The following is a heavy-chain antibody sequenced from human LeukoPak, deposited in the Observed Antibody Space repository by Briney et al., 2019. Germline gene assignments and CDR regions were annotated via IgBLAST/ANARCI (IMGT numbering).Heavy chain of an antibody. V-gene: IGHV3-30*04. D-gene: IGHD5-18*01. CDR3: AREYSYGFDY. CDR1: GFTFSSYA. Sequence: PGRSLRLSCAASGFTFSSYAMHWVRQAPGKGLEWVAVISYDGSNKYYADSVKGRFTISRDNSKNTLYLQMNSLRAEDTAVYYCAREYSYGFDYWGRGTLVTVSS. CDR2: ISYDGSNK. J-gene: IGHJ4*02.